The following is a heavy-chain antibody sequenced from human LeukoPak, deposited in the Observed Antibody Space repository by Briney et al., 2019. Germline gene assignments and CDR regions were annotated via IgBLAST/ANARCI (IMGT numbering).Heavy chain of an antibody. CDR3: AKDMGSGRYFPPGAFDI. J-gene: IGHJ3*02. Sequence: PGGSLRLSCAASGFTFDDYAMHWVRQAPGKGLEWVSGISWNSGSIGYADSVKGRFTISRDNAKNSLYLQMNSLRAEDTALYYCAKDMGSGRYFPPGAFDIWGQGTMVTVSS. CDR1: GFTFDDYA. D-gene: IGHD3-10*01. V-gene: IGHV3-9*01. CDR2: ISWNSGSI.